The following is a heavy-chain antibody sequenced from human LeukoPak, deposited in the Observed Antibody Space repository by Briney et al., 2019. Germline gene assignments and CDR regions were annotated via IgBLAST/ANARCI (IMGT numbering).Heavy chain of an antibody. CDR3: ARDSGSSPTFDY. CDR2: IYYTGNT. J-gene: IGHJ4*02. Sequence: SETLSLTCTVSGGSISNSFWSWLRQPPGKGLEWIAYIYYTGNTKYNPSLKSRVTISVDTSKNQFSLRLTSVTAADTAVYYCARDSGSSPTFDYWGQGTLVTVSS. CDR1: GGSISNSF. D-gene: IGHD1-26*01. V-gene: IGHV4-59*01.